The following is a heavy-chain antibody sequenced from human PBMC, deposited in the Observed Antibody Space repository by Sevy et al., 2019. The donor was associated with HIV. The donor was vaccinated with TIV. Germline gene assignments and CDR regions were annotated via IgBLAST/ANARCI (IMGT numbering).Heavy chain of an antibody. Sequence: GGSLRLSCAASGFTFSSYAMSWVRQAPGKGLEWVSAISGSGGSTYYADSVKGRFTISRDNSKNTLYLQMNSLRAEDTAVYYCAKEYYYDSSGSVGTFDIWGQGTMVTVSS. D-gene: IGHD3-22*01. CDR1: GFTFSSYA. V-gene: IGHV3-23*01. CDR3: AKEYYYDSSGSVGTFDI. CDR2: ISGSGGST. J-gene: IGHJ3*02.